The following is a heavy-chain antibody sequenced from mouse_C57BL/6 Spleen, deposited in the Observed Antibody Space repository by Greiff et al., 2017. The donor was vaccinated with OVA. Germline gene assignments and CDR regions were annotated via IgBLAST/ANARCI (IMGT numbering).Heavy chain of an antibody. CDR2: ISDGGSYT. CDR1: GFTFSSYA. J-gene: IGHJ2*01. CDR3: ARGGAITTLVSFDY. V-gene: IGHV5-4*03. Sequence: EVKLQESGGGLVKPGGSLKLSCAASGFTFSSYAMSWVRPTPEKRLEWVATISDGGSYTYYTDNVKGRFTISRDNAKNNLYLQMSHLKSEDTAMYYCARGGAITTLVSFDYWGQGTTLTVSS. D-gene: IGHD1-1*01.